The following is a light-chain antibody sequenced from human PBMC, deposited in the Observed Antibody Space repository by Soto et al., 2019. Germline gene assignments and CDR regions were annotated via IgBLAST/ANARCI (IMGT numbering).Light chain of an antibody. CDR1: QSVSSN. V-gene: IGKV3D-15*01. CDR2: GAS. J-gene: IGKJ2*01. Sequence: EILMTQSPATLSVSPGERATLSCRASQSVSSNLAWYQQKPGQAPRLLIYGASTRATGIPARFSGSGSGTEFTLTISSLQSEDFALYFCQQYNNWPPYTLGQGTKVDI. CDR3: QQYNNWPPYT.